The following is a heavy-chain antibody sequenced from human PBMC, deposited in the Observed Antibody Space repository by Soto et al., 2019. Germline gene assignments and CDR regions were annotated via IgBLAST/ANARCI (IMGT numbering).Heavy chain of an antibody. Sequence: EVQLVESGGGLVQPGGSLRLSCAASGFTFSGYWMGWVRQAPGKELEWVAKIKQDGSDRYYVDSVEGRFAISRDNSKNSLYLQMNSLRAEDTAVYYCATYSAYHSDYWRQGALLTVSS. J-gene: IGHJ4*02. D-gene: IGHD4-4*01. CDR2: IKQDGSDR. CDR3: ATYSAYHSDY. V-gene: IGHV3-7*01. CDR1: GFTFSGYW.